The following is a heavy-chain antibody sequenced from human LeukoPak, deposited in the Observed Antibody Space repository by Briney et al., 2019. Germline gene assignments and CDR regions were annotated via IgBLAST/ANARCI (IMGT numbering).Heavy chain of an antibody. Sequence: SETLSLTCTVSGGSISSNAYYWAWIRQPPGKGLEWIGSIYSSVSTYYNPSLKSRVTISVDTSKNQFSLRLSSVTAADTAVYYCAAPGWRDLFDYWGQGTLVTVSS. CDR2: IYSSVST. J-gene: IGHJ4*02. V-gene: IGHV4-39*01. CDR3: AAPGWRDLFDY. CDR1: GGSISSNAYY. D-gene: IGHD6-19*01.